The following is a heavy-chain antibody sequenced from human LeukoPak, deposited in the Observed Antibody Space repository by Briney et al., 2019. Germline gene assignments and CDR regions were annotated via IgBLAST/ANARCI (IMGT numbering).Heavy chain of an antibody. CDR1: GFTFSSYS. J-gene: IGHJ3*02. V-gene: IGHV3-21*04. CDR3: ARGAYCSGGACPDAFDI. CDR2: ISSSSSYI. D-gene: IGHD2-15*01. Sequence: GGSLRLSCAASGFTFSSYSMNWVRQAPGKGLEWVSSISSSSSYIYYADSVKGRFTISRDNAKNSLYLQMNSLRAEDTAVYYCARGAYCSGGACPDAFDIWGQGTMVTVSS.